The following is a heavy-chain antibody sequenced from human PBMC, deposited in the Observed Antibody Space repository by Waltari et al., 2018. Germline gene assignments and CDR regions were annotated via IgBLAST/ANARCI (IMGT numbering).Heavy chain of an antibody. V-gene: IGHV3-33*06. CDR1: GFTFSSYG. D-gene: IGHD3-22*01. J-gene: IGHJ4*02. CDR2: IWYDGSNK. Sequence: QVQLVESGGGVVQPGRSLRLSCAASGFTFSSYGMPWVRQAPGKGLEWVAVIWYDGSNKYDADSVKGRFTISRDNSKNTLYLQMNSLRAEDTAVYYCAKGDSSGYYRSVDYWGQGTLVTVSS. CDR3: AKGDSSGYYRSVDY.